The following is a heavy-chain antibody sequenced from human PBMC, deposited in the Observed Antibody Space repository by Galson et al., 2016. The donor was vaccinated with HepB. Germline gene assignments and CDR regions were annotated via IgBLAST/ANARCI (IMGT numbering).Heavy chain of an antibody. Sequence: SLRLSCAASGFTFSNYAMHWVRQAPGKGLEWISAISPSGGSSNYADSVKGRLTLSRYNSKNILYLQFNSPRAEDTAVYYSAKGADIYFDFWGGRDTMGHGGQGTLVTTSS. CDR2: ISPSGGSS. J-gene: IGHJ1*01. CDR3: AKGADIYFDFWGGRDTMGH. V-gene: IGHV3-23*01. CDR1: GFTFSNYA. D-gene: IGHD3-3*01.